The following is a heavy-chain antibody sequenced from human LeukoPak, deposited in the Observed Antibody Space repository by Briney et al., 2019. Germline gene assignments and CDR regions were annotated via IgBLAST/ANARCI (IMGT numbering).Heavy chain of an antibody. CDR2: INGDGSNT. D-gene: IGHD3-10*01. CDR3: NVRWGPNFDY. J-gene: IGHJ4*02. Sequence: PGGSLRLSCAASGFTFTNYWMHWVRQAAGKGLVWVSRINGDGSNTTYADSVRGRFTISRDNAKNTLYLQMTSLRADDTAIYYCNVRWGPNFDYWGQGSLVSVSP. V-gene: IGHV3-74*03. CDR1: GFTFTNYW.